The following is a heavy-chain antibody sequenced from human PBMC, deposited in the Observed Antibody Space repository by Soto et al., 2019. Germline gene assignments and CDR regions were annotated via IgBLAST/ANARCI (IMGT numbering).Heavy chain of an antibody. V-gene: IGHV4-39*07. J-gene: IGHJ5*02. CDR3: ARAYCSGGSCWAWSSWFDP. D-gene: IGHD2-15*01. CDR1: GGSMSSYF. Sequence: SETLSLTCTVSGGSMSSYFWGWIRQPPGKGLEWIGRIYHSGSTYYNPSLKSRVTISVDTSKNQFSLKLNSVTPEDTAVYYCARAYCSGGSCWAWSSWFDPWGQGTLVTVSS. CDR2: IYHSGST.